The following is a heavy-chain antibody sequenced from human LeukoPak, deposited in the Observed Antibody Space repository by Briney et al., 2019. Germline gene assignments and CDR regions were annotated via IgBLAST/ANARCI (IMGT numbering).Heavy chain of an antibody. D-gene: IGHD3-22*01. Sequence: GGSLRLSCAASGFTFSSYSMNWVRQAPGKGLEWVSSISSSSSYIYYADSVKGRFTISRDNAKNSLYLQMNSLRAEDTAVYYCARDPRHYYDSSGYYHHYFDYWGQGTLVTVSS. J-gene: IGHJ4*02. CDR3: ARDPRHYYDSSGYYHHYFDY. CDR2: ISSSSSYI. V-gene: IGHV3-21*01. CDR1: GFTFSSYS.